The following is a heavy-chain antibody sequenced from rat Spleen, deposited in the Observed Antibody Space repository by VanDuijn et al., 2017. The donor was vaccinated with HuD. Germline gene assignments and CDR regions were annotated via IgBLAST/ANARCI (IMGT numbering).Heavy chain of an antibody. D-gene: IGHD1-6*01. Sequence: EVQLVESGGGLVQPGRSLKLSCVASGFTFNNYWMTGIRQAPKKGLEWVATFSFDGRTTYYRDSVKGRFTVSRDNAENTLYLQMDSLRSEDTATYYCTRAMYTTDYYYAKGYYVMDAWGQGASVTVSS. V-gene: IGHV5-7*01. CDR3: TRAMYTTDYYYAKGYYVMDA. CDR2: FSFDGRTT. CDR1: GFTFNNYW. J-gene: IGHJ4*01.